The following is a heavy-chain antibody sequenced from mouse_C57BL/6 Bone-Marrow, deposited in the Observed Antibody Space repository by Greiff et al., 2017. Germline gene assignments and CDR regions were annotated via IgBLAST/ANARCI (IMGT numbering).Heavy chain of an antibody. Sequence: LMESGAELVRPGTSVKMSCKASGYTFTNYWIGWAKQRPGHGLEWIGDIYPGGGYTNYNEKFKGKATLTADKSSSTAYMQFSSLTSEDSAIYYCARLGTGTYAMDYWGQGTSVTVSS. J-gene: IGHJ4*01. CDR1: GYTFTNYW. CDR2: IYPGGGYT. V-gene: IGHV1-63*01. D-gene: IGHD4-1*01. CDR3: ARLGTGTYAMDY.